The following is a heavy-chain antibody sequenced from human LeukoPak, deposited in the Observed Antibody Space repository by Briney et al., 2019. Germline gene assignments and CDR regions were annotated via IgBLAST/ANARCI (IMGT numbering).Heavy chain of an antibody. D-gene: IGHD3-10*01. V-gene: IGHV4-38-2*02. CDR1: GYSISSGYY. CDR2: IYHSGST. J-gene: IGHJ4*02. CDR3: ARVIWFGELSAPSFDY. Sequence: PSETLSLTCTVSGYSISSGYYWGWIRQPPGKGLEWIGSIYHSGSTYYNPSLKSRVTISVDTSKNQFSLKLSSVTAADTAVYYCARVIWFGELSAPSFDYWGQGTLVTVSS.